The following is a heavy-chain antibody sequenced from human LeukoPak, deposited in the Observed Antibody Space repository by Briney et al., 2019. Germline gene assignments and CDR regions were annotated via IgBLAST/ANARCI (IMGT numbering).Heavy chain of an antibody. J-gene: IGHJ6*02. D-gene: IGHD4-23*01. CDR3: ASGLDYGGNSWVPYYYHYYGMDV. CDR2: INHSGST. V-gene: IGHV4-34*01. Sequence: PSETLSLTCAVYGGSFSGYYWSWIRQPPGKGLEWIGEINHSGSTNYNQSLKSRVTISVDTSKNQFSLKLSSVTAADTAVYYCASGLDYGGNSWVPYYYHYYGMDVWGQGTTVTVSS. CDR1: GGSFSGYY.